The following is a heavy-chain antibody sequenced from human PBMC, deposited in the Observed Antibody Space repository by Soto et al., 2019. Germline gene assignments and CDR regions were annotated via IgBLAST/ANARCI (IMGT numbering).Heavy chain of an antibody. CDR2: IHWDDDK. J-gene: IGHJ6*02. CDR1: GFSLNTGGVG. D-gene: IGHD2-21*02. V-gene: IGHV2-5*02. Sequence: QITLKESGPTLVKPTQTLTLTCTFSGFSLNTGGVGVGWIRQPPGKALEWLALIHWDDDKRYSPSLTSRLTVTKDTSKNQVLLTMTNMDPVDTATYYCALSRCGCDGLASYSSHYYYGMDVWGQGTTVTVSS. CDR3: ALSRCGCDGLASYSSHYYYGMDV.